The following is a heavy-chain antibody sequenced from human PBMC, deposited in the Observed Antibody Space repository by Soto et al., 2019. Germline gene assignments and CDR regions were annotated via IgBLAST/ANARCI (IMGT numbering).Heavy chain of an antibody. CDR3: ARQASYWHGGGGWFDP. J-gene: IGHJ5*02. CDR1: GFTFSAYD. Sequence: EVQLVESGGGLVQPRGSLRLSCAASGFTFSAYDMHWVRQATGKGLEWVSAIGTQHDTYYPDSVKGRFTISRENAKNSLYLQMNSLRAGDTAVYYCARQASYWHGGGGWFDPWGQGTLVTVSS. CDR2: IGTQHDT. V-gene: IGHV3-13*01. D-gene: IGHD2-8*02.